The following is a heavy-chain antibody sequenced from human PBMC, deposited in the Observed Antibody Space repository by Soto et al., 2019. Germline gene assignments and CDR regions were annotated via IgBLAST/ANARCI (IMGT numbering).Heavy chain of an antibody. CDR1: GGSISSGGYY. J-gene: IGHJ3*02. CDR2: IYYSGST. Sequence: PSETLSLTCTVSGGSISSGGYYWSGMRQHPGKGLEWIGYIYYSGSTYYNPSLKSRVTISVDTSKNQFSLKLSSVTAADTAVYYCARFISLWELSDDAFDIWGHAPMVTVPS. D-gene: IGHD3-16*02. CDR3: ARFISLWELSDDAFDI. V-gene: IGHV4-31*03.